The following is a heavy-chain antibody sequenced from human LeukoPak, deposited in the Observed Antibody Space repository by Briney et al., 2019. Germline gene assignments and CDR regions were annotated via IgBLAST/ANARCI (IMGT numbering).Heavy chain of an antibody. Sequence: ASVKVSCKVSGYTLTELSMHWVRQAPGKGLEWMGGFDPEDGETIYAQKFQGRVTMTEDTSTDTAYMELSSLRSEDTAVYYSATPEMATITARFDYWGQGTLVTVSS. V-gene: IGHV1-24*01. CDR2: FDPEDGET. D-gene: IGHD5-24*01. J-gene: IGHJ4*02. CDR1: GYTLTELS. CDR3: ATPEMATITARFDY.